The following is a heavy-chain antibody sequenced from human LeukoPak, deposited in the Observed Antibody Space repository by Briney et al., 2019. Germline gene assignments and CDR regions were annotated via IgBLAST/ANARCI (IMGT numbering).Heavy chain of an antibody. V-gene: IGHV3-33*06. Sequence: PGGSLRLSCAASGFTFSHFGFHWVRQAPGKGLGWVAVIWSDGTNQYYGDSVKGRFIIYRDDSHNTVYLQMNSLRVEDTAVYYCAKDAQRGFDYSNSLEYWGQGSLVTVSS. CDR2: IWSDGTNQ. CDR1: GFTFSHFG. J-gene: IGHJ4*02. CDR3: AKDAQRGFDYSNSLEY. D-gene: IGHD4-11*01.